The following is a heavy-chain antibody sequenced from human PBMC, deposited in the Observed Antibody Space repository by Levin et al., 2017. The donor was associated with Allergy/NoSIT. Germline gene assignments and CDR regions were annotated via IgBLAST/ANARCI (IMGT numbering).Heavy chain of an antibody. Sequence: GESLKISCAASGFTFSSYAMSWVRQAPGKGLEWVSAISGSGGSTYYADSVKGRFTISRDNSKNTLYLQMNSLRAEDTAVYYCATYGDYGGWDYWGQGTLVTVSS. CDR3: ATYGDYGGWDY. V-gene: IGHV3-23*01. J-gene: IGHJ4*02. CDR2: ISGSGGST. CDR1: GFTFSSYA. D-gene: IGHD4-17*01.